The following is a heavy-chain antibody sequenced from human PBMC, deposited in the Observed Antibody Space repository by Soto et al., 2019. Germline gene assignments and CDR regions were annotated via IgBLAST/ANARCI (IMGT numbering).Heavy chain of an antibody. V-gene: IGHV4-59*08. D-gene: IGHD2-15*01. CDR2: IYYSGST. Sequence: PSETLSLTCTVSGGSISSYYWSWIRQPPEKGLEWIGYIYYSGSTNYNPSLKSRVTISVDTSKNQFSLKLSSVTAADTAVYYCARHCSGGSCYQNGFDYWGQGTLVTVSS. J-gene: IGHJ4*02. CDR1: GGSISSYY. CDR3: ARHCSGGSCYQNGFDY.